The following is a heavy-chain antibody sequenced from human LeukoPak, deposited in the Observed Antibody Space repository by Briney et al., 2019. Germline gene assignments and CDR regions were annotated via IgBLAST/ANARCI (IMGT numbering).Heavy chain of an antibody. CDR3: ARLQEGIAAAGIDY. J-gene: IGHJ4*02. Sequence: PSETLSLTCTVSGGSISSYYWSWIRQPPGKGLEWIGYIYYSGSTNYNPSLKSRVTISVDTSKNQFSLKLSSVTAADTAVYYCARLQEGIAAAGIDYWGQGTLVTVSS. D-gene: IGHD6-13*01. CDR2: IYYSGST. V-gene: IGHV4-59*08. CDR1: GGSISSYY.